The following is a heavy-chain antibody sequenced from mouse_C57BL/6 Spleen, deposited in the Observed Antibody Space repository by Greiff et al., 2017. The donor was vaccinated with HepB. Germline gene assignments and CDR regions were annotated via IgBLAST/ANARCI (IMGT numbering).Heavy chain of an antibody. V-gene: IGHV1-64*01. CDR2: IHPNSGST. CDR1: GYTFTSYW. CDR3: ARSSSGGGYYFDY. Sequence: QVQLQQPGAELVKPGASVKLSCKASGYTFTSYWMHWVKQRPGQGLEWIGMIHPNSGSTNYNEKFKSKATLTVDKSSSTAYMQLSSLTSEDSAVYYCARSSSGGGYYFDYWGQGTTLTVSS. J-gene: IGHJ2*01. D-gene: IGHD3-2*02.